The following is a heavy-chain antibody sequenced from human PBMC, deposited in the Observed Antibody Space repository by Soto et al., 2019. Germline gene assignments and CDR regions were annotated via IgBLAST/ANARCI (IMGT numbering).Heavy chain of an antibody. CDR1: GFTFSSYG. CDR3: ARRERSGSYYNWFDP. D-gene: IGHD3-10*01. J-gene: IGHJ5*02. CDR2: ICNDGSNK. Sequence: GGSLRLSCAASGFTFSSYGVHWDRQAQGKGLEWVAVICNDGSNKYYADSVKGRITISRDNYKNTLYLQMDSLRAEDTAVDYCARRERSGSYYNWFDPWGQGTLVTVSS. V-gene: IGHV3-33*01.